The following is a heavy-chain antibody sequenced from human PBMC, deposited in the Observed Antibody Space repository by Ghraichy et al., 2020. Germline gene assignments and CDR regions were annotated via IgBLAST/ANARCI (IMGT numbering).Heavy chain of an antibody. J-gene: IGHJ4*02. CDR3: ARDYGGSGSTAGYFDY. Sequence: GGSLRLSCAASGFTFSSFGVHWVRQAPGKGLEWVAVIWSDGSNKYYADSVKGRFTISRDNSKNTLYLQMNSLRAEDTAVYYCARDYGGSGSTAGYFDYWGQGTLVTVSS. CDR2: IWSDGSNK. D-gene: IGHD1-26*01. CDR1: GFTFSSFG. V-gene: IGHV3-33*01.